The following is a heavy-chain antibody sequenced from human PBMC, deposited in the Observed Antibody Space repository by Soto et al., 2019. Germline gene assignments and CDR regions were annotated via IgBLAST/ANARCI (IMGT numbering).Heavy chain of an antibody. Sequence: QVQLVQSGAEGKKPGSSVKVSCKASGGTFSSYAISWVRQAPGQGLEWMGGIIPIFGTANYAQKFQGRVTITADKSTSTAYMELSSLRSEDTAVYYCARDLGYSSSSGLIWFDPWGQGTLVTVSS. V-gene: IGHV1-69*06. J-gene: IGHJ5*02. CDR1: GGTFSSYA. D-gene: IGHD6-6*01. CDR3: ARDLGYSSSSGLIWFDP. CDR2: IIPIFGTA.